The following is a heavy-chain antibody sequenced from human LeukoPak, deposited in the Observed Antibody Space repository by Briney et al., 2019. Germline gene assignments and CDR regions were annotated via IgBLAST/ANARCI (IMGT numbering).Heavy chain of an antibody. D-gene: IGHD1-14*01. V-gene: IGHV3-23*01. J-gene: IGHJ6*02. CDR3: AKKGSENQNYYYYGMDV. CDR1: GFTFSSHA. CDR2: ISGSGGST. Sequence: GSLRLSCAASGFTFSSHAMSWVRQAPGKGLEWVSAISGSGGSTYYADSVKGRFTISRDNSKNTLYLQMNSLRAEDTAVYYCAKKGSENQNYYYYGMDVWGQGTTVTVSS.